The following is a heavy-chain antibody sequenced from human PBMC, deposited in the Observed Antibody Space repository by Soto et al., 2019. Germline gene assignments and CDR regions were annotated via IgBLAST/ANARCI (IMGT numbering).Heavy chain of an antibody. CDR2: ISGSGGST. Sequence: PGGSLRLSCAASGFTFSSYAMSWVRQAPGKGLEWVSAISGSGGSTYYADSVKGRFTISRDNSKNTLYLPMNSLRAEDTAVYYCATYRLQSLDYWGQGTLVTVSS. CDR1: GFTFSSYA. D-gene: IGHD4-4*01. V-gene: IGHV3-23*01. J-gene: IGHJ4*02. CDR3: ATYRLQSLDY.